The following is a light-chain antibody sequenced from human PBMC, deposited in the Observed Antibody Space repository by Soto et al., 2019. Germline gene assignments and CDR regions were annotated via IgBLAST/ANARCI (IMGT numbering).Light chain of an antibody. V-gene: IGKV3-15*01. Sequence: EIVMTQSPATLSVSPGERATLSCRASQSVSRNLAWYQHKPGQAPRLLIYVASTRATGIPARFSGSGSGTEFTLTISSLQSEDFAVYYCQQYGSSPLTFGGGTKVEIK. J-gene: IGKJ4*01. CDR2: VAS. CDR1: QSVSRN. CDR3: QQYGSSPLT.